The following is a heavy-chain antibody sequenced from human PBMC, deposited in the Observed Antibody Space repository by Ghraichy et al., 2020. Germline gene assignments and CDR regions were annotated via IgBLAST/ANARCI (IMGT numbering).Heavy chain of an antibody. J-gene: IGHJ4*02. Sequence: VKVSCKISGYTFNRLGINWVRQAPGQGLDWMGWINTNTGNPMYAQGFTGRFVFSLDTSVSTAYLQINNLKAEDTAVYYCARDNRIGGKDLDYWGQGTLVIVSS. D-gene: IGHD3-16*01. V-gene: IGHV7-4-1*02. CDR3: ARDNRIGGKDLDY. CDR1: GYTFNRLG. CDR2: INTNTGNP.